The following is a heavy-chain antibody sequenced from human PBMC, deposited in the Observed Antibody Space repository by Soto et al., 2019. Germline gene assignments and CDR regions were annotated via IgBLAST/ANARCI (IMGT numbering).Heavy chain of an antibody. V-gene: IGHV4-39*01. CDR2: IFYSGGT. CDR3: ARQASGYYYGWFDP. D-gene: IGHD3-22*01. Sequence: QLLLQESGPGLVKPSETLSLTCTVSGGSILDSTYYWAWIRQSPGKGLEWIGTIFYSGGTFYTPSLKSRVTMSVDTSNNPFSLKLSSVTAADTAVYYCARQASGYYYGWFDPWVQGTLVTVSS. J-gene: IGHJ5*02. CDR1: GGSILDSTYY.